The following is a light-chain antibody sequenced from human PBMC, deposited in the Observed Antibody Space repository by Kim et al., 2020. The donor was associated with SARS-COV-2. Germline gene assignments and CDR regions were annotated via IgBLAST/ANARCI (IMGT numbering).Light chain of an antibody. CDR2: GAS. Sequence: PRERVTLSCRASQSVPSNYLAWYQQRPGQAPRLLISGASNRATVIPGRFSGSGSGTDFTLTISRLEPEDFVMYYCQQYGKAPITFGQGTRLEIK. CDR1: QSVPSNY. J-gene: IGKJ5*01. V-gene: IGKV3-20*01. CDR3: QQYGKAPIT.